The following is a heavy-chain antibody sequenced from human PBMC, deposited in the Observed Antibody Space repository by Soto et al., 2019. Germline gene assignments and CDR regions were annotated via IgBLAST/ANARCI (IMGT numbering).Heavy chain of an antibody. CDR1: GFTFSSYG. CDR2: IWYDGSNK. D-gene: IGHD3-10*01. CDR3: ARAITMVRGVNLDP. Sequence: ESGGGVVQPGRSLRLSCAASGFTFSSYGMHWVRQAPGKGLEWVAVIWYDGSNKYYADSVKGRFTISRDNSKNTLYLQMNSLRAEDTAVYYCARAITMVRGVNLDPWGQGTLVTVPS. J-gene: IGHJ5*02. V-gene: IGHV3-33*01.